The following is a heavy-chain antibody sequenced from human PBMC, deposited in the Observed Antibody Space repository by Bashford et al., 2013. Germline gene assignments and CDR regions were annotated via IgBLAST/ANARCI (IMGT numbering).Heavy chain of an antibody. J-gene: IGHJ4*02. CDR3: ARQDGDEYYFDY. D-gene: IGHD5-24*01. V-gene: IGHV4-4*07. CDR2: MYSSGIS. Sequence: SETLSLTCTVSGDSIISYYWSWIRQPAGKGLEWIGRMYSSGISNYNPSLSSRVTMSVDTSKNQFSLKLSSVTAADTAVYYCARQDGDEYYFDYWGQGTLVTVSS. CDR1: GDSIISYY.